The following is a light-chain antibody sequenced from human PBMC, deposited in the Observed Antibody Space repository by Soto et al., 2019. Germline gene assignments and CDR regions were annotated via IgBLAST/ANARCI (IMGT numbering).Light chain of an antibody. J-gene: IGKJ1*01. Sequence: EIVLTQSAATLSRAPGERVTLSCGASESVSTNLAWYQQKAGQAPRLLIYGASTRATGITARFSGSASGTEFTLTISSLQSEDFAVYYCQQYSIWRTFGQVTKVDIK. CDR3: QQYSIWRT. V-gene: IGKV3-15*01. CDR1: ESVSTN. CDR2: GAS.